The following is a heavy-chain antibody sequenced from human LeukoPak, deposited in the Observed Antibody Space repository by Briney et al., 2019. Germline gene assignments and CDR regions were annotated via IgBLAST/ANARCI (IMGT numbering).Heavy chain of an antibody. CDR1: GGSISSYY. V-gene: IGHV4-4*07. CDR3: ARTGLLEYYDILTGYFLSPTYFDY. Sequence: PSETLSLTCTVSGGSISSYYWSWIRQPAGKGLEWIGRIYTSGSTNYNPSLKSRVTMSVDTSKNQFSLKLSSVTAADTAVYYCARTGLLEYYDILTGYFLSPTYFDYWGQGTLVTVSS. D-gene: IGHD3-9*01. J-gene: IGHJ4*02. CDR2: IYTSGST.